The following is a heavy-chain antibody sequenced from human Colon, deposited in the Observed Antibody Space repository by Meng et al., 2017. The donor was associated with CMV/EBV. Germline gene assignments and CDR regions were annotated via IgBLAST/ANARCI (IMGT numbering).Heavy chain of an antibody. V-gene: IGHV3-66*02. D-gene: IGHD1-26*01. J-gene: IGHJ4*02. CDR3: ARDTSGAGMDH. CDR2: IYSGGST. CDR1: GLTLTNSY. Sequence: GESLKISCGVSGLTLTNSYMTWVRQPPGKGLEWVSIIYSGGSTSYGGSVKGRFTISRDISRNMVYLQMNSLRSDDMAVYYCARDTSGAGMDHWGQGTVVTVSS.